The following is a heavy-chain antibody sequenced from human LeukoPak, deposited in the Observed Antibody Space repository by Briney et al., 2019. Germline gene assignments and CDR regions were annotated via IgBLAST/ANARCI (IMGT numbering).Heavy chain of an antibody. CDR3: ARDDGVLRFLEWLSRGPYLDV. CDR2: ISYDGSNK. CDR1: GFTFSSYA. J-gene: IGHJ6*04. D-gene: IGHD3-3*01. V-gene: IGHV3-30-3*01. Sequence: GGSLRLSCAASGFTFSSYAMHWVRQAPGKGLEWVAVISYDGSNKYYADSVKGRFTISRDNSKNTLYLQMNSLRAEDTAVYYCARDDGVLRFLEWLSRGPYLDVWGKGTTVTVSS.